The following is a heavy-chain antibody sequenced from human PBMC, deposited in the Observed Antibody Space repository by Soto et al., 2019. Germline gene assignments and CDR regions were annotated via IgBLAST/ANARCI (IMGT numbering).Heavy chain of an antibody. CDR2: ISASGVTT. CDR3: AKDRTPPLSLSPSSQAIKNLLVGQCFDS. V-gene: IGHV3-23*01. Sequence: EVQLLESGGGLVQPGGSLRLSCAASGFAFHTHALSWVRQAPGKGLEWVSGISASGVTTYYAYSEKGRFTISRDNSKNSVTLQMNSLRAEDTAFYYCAKDRTPPLSLSPSSQAIKNLLVGQCFDSWGQGTLVTVSS. J-gene: IGHJ4*02. CDR1: GFAFHTHA. D-gene: IGHD2-8*02.